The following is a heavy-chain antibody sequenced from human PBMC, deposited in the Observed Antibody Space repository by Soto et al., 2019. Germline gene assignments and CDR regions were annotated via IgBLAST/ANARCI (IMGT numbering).Heavy chain of an antibody. V-gene: IGHV4-59*01. J-gene: IGHJ5*02. D-gene: IGHD4-17*01. CDR3: GREGTTVATRAWFDP. CDR1: GGSISSYY. CDR2: IYYSGST. Sequence: SETLSLTCTVSGGSISSYYWSWIRQPPGKGLEWIGYIYYSGSTNYNPSLKSRVTISVDTSKNQFSLKLSSVTAADTAVYYCGREGTTVATRAWFDPWGQGTLVTVSS.